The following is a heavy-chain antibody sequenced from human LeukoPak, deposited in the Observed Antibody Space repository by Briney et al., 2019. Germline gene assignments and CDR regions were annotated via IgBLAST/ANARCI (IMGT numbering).Heavy chain of an antibody. CDR3: ARGRLDTAMVGDY. Sequence: GGSLRLSCAASGFTFSDYYMSWIRQAPGKGLEWVSYISSSSSYTNYADSVKGRLTISRDNAKNSLYLQMNSLRAEDTAVYYCARGRLDTAMVGDYWGQGTLVTVSS. J-gene: IGHJ4*02. CDR2: ISSSSSYT. CDR1: GFTFSDYY. V-gene: IGHV3-11*06. D-gene: IGHD5-18*01.